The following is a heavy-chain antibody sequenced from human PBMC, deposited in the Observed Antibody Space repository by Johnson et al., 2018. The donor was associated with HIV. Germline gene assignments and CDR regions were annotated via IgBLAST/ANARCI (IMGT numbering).Heavy chain of an antibody. CDR3: ARGNYDFWSGYYRVTNAFDI. D-gene: IGHD3-3*01. CDR1: GFTFSDHY. V-gene: IGHV3-11*04. J-gene: IGHJ3*02. Sequence: QVQLVESGGGLVKPGGSLRLSCAVSGFTFSDHYMSWIRQAPGKGLEWVSYISSSSSSIYYADSVKGLFTISRDNSKNTLYLQMNSLRAEDTAVYYCARGNYDFWSGYYRVTNAFDIWGQGTMVTVSS. CDR2: ISSSSSSI.